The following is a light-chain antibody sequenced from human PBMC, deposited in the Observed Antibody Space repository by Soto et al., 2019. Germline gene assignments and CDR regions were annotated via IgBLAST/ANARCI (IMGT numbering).Light chain of an antibody. J-gene: IGLJ3*02. V-gene: IGLV2-14*01. CDR3: SSYTSKTGV. CDR2: DVS. CDR1: SSDVGGYNY. Sequence: QSVLTQPASVSGSPGQSITISCTGTSSDVGGYNYVSWYQQHPGKAPKLMIYDVSNRPSGVSNRFSGSKSGNTASLTISGLQAEDEADYYCSSYTSKTGVFGGVTKLTVL.